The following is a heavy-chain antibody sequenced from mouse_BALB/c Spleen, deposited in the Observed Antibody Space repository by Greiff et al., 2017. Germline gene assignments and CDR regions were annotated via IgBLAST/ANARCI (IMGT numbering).Heavy chain of an antibody. CDR2: IDPSDSET. CDR3: ARPTMITTEFAY. V-gene: IGHV1S126*01. J-gene: IGHJ3*01. CDR1: GYSFTSYW. D-gene: IGHD2-4*01. Sequence: VQLQQSGPQLVRPGASVKISCKASGYSFTSYWMHWVKQRPGQGLEWIGMIDPSDSETRLNQKFKDKATLTVDKSSSTAYMQLSSPTSEDSAVYYCARPTMITTEFAYWGQGTLVTVSA.